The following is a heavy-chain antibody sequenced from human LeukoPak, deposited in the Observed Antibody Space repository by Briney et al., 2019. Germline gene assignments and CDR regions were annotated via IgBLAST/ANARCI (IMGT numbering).Heavy chain of an antibody. D-gene: IGHD3-16*02. V-gene: IGHV4-4*07. Sequence: SETLSLTCTVSGGSISSYYWSWIRQPAGKGLEWIGRIYASGNTNYNPSLKSRVTISVDTSKNQFSLKLSSVTAADTAVYYCARRGGMITFGGVIVPYYFDYWGQGTLVTVSS. CDR3: ARRGGMITFGGVIVPYYFDY. CDR2: IYASGNT. J-gene: IGHJ4*02. CDR1: GGSISSYY.